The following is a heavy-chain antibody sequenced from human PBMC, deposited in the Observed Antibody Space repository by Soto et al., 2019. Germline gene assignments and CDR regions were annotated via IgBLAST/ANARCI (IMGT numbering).Heavy chain of an antibody. CDR3: ARQGYYDNSGYSGTFDS. Sequence: SETLSLTCTVSCGSIMSYYWNWIRQPPGKGLEWIGYIDYSGTTNYNPSLKSRVTISVDTSKNQFSLRLNSVTAADTAVYYCARQGYYDNSGYSGTFDSWGQGFVVTVSS. D-gene: IGHD3-22*01. CDR1: CGSIMSYY. CDR2: IDYSGTT. V-gene: IGHV4-59*01. J-gene: IGHJ4*02.